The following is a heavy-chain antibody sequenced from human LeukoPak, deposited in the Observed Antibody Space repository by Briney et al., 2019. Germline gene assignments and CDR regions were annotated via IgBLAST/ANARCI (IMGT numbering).Heavy chain of an antibody. V-gene: IGHV3-7*01. J-gene: IGHJ5*02. CDR1: GFTFSSYW. CDR2: IKQDGSGK. Sequence: GGSLRLSCAASGFTFSSYWMSWVRQAPGKGLEWVANIKQDGSGKYYVDSVKGRFTISRDNAKNSLYLQMNSLRAEDTAVYYCARDARIAAAVLNWFDPWGQGTLVTVSS. D-gene: IGHD6-13*01. CDR3: ARDARIAAAVLNWFDP.